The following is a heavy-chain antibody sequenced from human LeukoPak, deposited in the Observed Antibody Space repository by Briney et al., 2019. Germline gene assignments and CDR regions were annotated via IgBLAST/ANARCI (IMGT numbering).Heavy chain of an antibody. V-gene: IGHV4-34*01. CDR2: INHSGST. Sequence: PSGTLSLTCAVYGGSFSGYYWSWIRQPPGKGLEWIGEINHSGSTNYNPSLKSRVTISVDTSKNQFSLKLSSVTAADTAVYYCAGSHPTLAYCGGDCYSAYYFDYWGQGTLVTVSS. D-gene: IGHD2-21*02. CDR3: AGSHPTLAYCGGDCYSAYYFDY. CDR1: GGSFSGYY. J-gene: IGHJ4*02.